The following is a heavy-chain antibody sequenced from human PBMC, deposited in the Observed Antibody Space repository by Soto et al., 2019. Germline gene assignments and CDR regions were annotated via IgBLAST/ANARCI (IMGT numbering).Heavy chain of an antibody. V-gene: IGHV4-38-2*02. D-gene: IGHD3-3*01. J-gene: IGHJ6*02. CDR3: ARDRDDFWSGYTHLGMDV. Sequence: SETLALTCAVSGYSISSVYYWGWIRQPPGKGLEWIGCIYHSGSTYYNPSLKSRVTISLDTSKNQFSLKLSSVTAADTAVYYCARDRDDFWSGYTHLGMDVWGQGTTVTVSS. CDR2: IYHSGST. CDR1: GYSISSVYY.